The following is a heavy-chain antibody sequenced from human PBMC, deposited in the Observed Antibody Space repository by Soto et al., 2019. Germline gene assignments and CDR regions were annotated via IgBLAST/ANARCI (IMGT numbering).Heavy chain of an antibody. CDR2: ISAHNGNT. J-gene: IGHJ4*02. CDR3: ARGRYGEY. Sequence: QVHLVQSGAEVKKPGASVKVSCKGSGYIFTTYGITWVRQAPGQGLEWMGWISAHNGNTNYAQKLQGRVTVTRDTATSTAYMELRNLRSDDTAGYYCARGRYGEYWGQGALVTVSS. D-gene: IGHD3-10*01. CDR1: GYIFTTYG. V-gene: IGHV1-18*01.